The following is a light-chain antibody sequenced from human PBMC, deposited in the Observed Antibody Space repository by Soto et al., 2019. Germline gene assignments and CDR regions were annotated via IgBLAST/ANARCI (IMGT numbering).Light chain of an antibody. V-gene: IGLV1-47*02. J-gene: IGLJ1*01. CDR1: SSNIGINY. CDR3: AVWDDSLSANV. CDR2: TND. Sequence: QPVLTQPPSASGTRRQRVTISCSGSSSNIGINYVYWYQQRPGTAPKLLIYTNDQRPSGVPDRFSGSKSGTSASLAISGLRSEDEGDYYCAVWDDSLSANVCGSGRKVIVL.